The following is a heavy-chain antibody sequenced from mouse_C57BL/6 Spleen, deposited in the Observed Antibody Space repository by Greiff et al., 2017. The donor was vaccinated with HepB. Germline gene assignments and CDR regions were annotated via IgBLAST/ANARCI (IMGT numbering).Heavy chain of an antibody. CDR2: IWSGGST. V-gene: IGHV2-2*01. D-gene: IGHD6-5*01. CDR1: GFSLTSYG. Sequence: QVQLKESGPGLVQPSQSLSITCTVSGFSLTSYGVHWVRQSPGKGLEWLGVIWSGGSTDYNAAFISRLSISKDNSKSQVFFKMNSLQADDTAIYYCARIAYDYAAMDYWGQGTSVTVSS. CDR3: ARIAYDYAAMDY. J-gene: IGHJ4*01.